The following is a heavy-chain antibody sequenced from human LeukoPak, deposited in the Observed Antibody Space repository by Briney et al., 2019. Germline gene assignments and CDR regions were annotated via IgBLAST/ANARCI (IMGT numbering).Heavy chain of an antibody. Sequence: PGGSLRLSCAAAGFTFSNYAMHWVRQAPGKGLEWVAVISDAGTDKYYGDSVKGRFSIARDNSKNTVSLQMNSLKPEDTAVYYCARDQGQWAVRGGTYGMDVWGQGTTVAVTS. CDR1: GFTFSNYA. CDR3: ARDQGQWAVRGGTYGMDV. CDR2: ISDAGTDK. V-gene: IGHV3-30*04. J-gene: IGHJ6*02. D-gene: IGHD2-15*01.